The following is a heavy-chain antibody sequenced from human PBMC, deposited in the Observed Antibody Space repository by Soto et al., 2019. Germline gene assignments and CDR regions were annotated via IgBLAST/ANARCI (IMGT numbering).Heavy chain of an antibody. Sequence: GGSLRLSCVASGFTFSSYSMSWVRQAPGKGLEWVSGISGSGGSTYYADSVKGRFTISRDNSKNTLYLQMNSLRAEETAVYYCAKDQVAVAGLFDYWGQGTLVTVSS. CDR2: ISGSGGST. V-gene: IGHV3-23*01. CDR3: AKDQVAVAGLFDY. J-gene: IGHJ4*02. D-gene: IGHD6-19*01. CDR1: GFTFSSYS.